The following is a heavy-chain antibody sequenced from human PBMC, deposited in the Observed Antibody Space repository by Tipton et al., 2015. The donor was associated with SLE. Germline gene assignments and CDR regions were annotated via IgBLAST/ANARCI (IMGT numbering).Heavy chain of an antibody. D-gene: IGHD3-10*01. CDR3: ARDDYGSGSSFDY. J-gene: IGHJ4*02. V-gene: IGHV4-39*07. CDR2: IYYSGST. Sequence: TLSLTCTVSGGSISSSSYYWGWIRQPPGKGLEWLGSIYYSGSTYYNPPLTSRVTISVDTSKNQFSLKLSSVTAADTAVYYCARDDYGSGSSFDYWGQGTLVTVSS. CDR1: GGSISSSSYY.